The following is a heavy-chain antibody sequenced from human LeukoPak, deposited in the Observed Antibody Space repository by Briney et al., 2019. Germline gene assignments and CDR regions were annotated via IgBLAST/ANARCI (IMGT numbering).Heavy chain of an antibody. D-gene: IGHD6-19*01. CDR2: INPNSGAT. V-gene: IGHV1-2*02. J-gene: IGHJ4*02. CDR1: GYTFTGYY. CDR3: ARGVAVAGIDY. Sequence: ASVKVSCKDSGYTFTGYYMHWVRQAPGQGLEWMGWINPNSGATNYAQKFQGRVTMTRDTSISTAYMELSSLRSDDTAVYYCARGVAVAGIDYWGQGTLVTVSS.